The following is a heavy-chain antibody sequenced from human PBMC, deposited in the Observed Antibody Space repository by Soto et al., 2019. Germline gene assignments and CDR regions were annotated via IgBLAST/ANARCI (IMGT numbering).Heavy chain of an antibody. CDR2: IKSKTDGGTT. CDR3: AKESSGWYDYYGMDV. CDR1: GFTFSNAW. Sequence: PGGSLRLSCAASGFTFSNAWMSWVRQAPGKELEWVGRIKSKTDGGTTDYTAPVKGRFTISRDDSKNTLYLQMNSLRAEDTAVYYCAKESSGWYDYYGMDVWGQGTTVTVSS. V-gene: IGHV3-15*01. J-gene: IGHJ6*02. D-gene: IGHD6-19*01.